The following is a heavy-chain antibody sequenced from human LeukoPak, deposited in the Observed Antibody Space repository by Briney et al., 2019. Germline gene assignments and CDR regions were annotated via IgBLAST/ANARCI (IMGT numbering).Heavy chain of an antibody. Sequence: GGSLRLSCAASEFTFNIYWMSWVRQAPGKGLEWVADIKQDGSEKYYVDSVEGRFTISRDNAKNSLYLQMNSLRAEDTAVYYCARVRFLERSQYYFDYWGQGTLVTVSS. V-gene: IGHV3-7*01. J-gene: IGHJ4*02. CDR1: EFTFNIYW. D-gene: IGHD3-3*01. CDR3: ARVRFLERSQYYFDY. CDR2: IKQDGSEK.